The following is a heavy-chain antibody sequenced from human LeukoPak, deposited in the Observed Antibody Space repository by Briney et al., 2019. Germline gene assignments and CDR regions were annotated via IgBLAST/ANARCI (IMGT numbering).Heavy chain of an antibody. CDR1: GGSISNNNYY. D-gene: IGHD5-24*01. J-gene: IGHJ3*02. V-gene: IGHV4-39*01. CDR2: IYYSGST. CDR3: ARHAIGLAPDAFDI. Sequence: SETLSLTCTVSGGSISNNNYYWGWIRQPPGKGLEWIGSIYYSGSTYYNPSLKSRVTMSVDTSTNQFSLKLTSVSAADTAVYYCARHAIGLAPDAFDIWGQGTMVTVSS.